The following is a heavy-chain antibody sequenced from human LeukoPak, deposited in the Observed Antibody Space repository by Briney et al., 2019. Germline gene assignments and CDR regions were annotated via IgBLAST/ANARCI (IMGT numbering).Heavy chain of an antibody. CDR3: ARRLDITIFGVAPPFDP. D-gene: IGHD3-3*01. V-gene: IGHV5-51*01. CDR1: GYSFTSYW. Sequence: GESLKISCKGSGYSFTSYWIGWVRQMPGKGLEWMGIIYHGDSDTRYSPSFQGQVTISADKSISTAYLQWSSLKASDTAMYYCARRLDITIFGVAPPFDPWGQGTLVTVSS. J-gene: IGHJ5*02. CDR2: IYHGDSDT.